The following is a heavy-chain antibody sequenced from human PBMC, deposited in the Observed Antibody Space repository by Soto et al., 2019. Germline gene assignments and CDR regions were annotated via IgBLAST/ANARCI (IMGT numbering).Heavy chain of an antibody. J-gene: IGHJ4*02. Sequence: QVQLVESGGGVVQPGRSLRLSCAATGSTFSSYGMHWVRQAPGKGLEWVAVIWYDGSNKYYADSVKGRFTISRDNSKNTLYLKMNSLRAEDTAVYYCARTYAARGYFDYWGRGTLVTVSS. CDR3: ARTYAARGYFDY. V-gene: IGHV3-33*01. CDR1: GSTFSSYG. CDR2: IWYDGSNK. D-gene: IGHD3-10*01.